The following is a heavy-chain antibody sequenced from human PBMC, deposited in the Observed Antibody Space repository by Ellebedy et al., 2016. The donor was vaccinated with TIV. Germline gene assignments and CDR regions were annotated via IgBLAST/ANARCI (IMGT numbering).Heavy chain of an antibody. Sequence: SETLSLTXTVSGGSISSYYWSWIRQPPGKGLEWIGYIYYSGSTNYNPSLKSRVTISVDTSKNQFSLKLSSVTAADTAVYYCARDRSSSWYPGVDYWGQGTLVTVSS. J-gene: IGHJ4*02. CDR1: GGSISSYY. D-gene: IGHD6-13*01. CDR2: IYYSGST. V-gene: IGHV4-59*01. CDR3: ARDRSSSWYPGVDY.